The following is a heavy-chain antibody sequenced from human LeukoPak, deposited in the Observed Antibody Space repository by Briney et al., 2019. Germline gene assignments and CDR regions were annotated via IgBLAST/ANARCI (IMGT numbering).Heavy chain of an antibody. CDR3: ANPVGVIIPWYFDY. CDR1: GITFSSHG. J-gene: IGHJ4*02. CDR2: IRYDGSDK. D-gene: IGHD3-3*01. V-gene: IGHV3-30*02. Sequence: GGSLRLSCVASGITFSSHGMHWVRQAPGKGLEWVAFIRYDGSDKYYADSVKGRFTISRDNSKNTLYLQMNSLRAEDTAVYYCANPVGVIIPWYFDYWGQGTLVTVSS.